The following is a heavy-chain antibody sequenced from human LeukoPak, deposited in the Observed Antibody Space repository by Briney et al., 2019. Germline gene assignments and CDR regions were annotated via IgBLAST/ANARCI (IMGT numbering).Heavy chain of an antibody. J-gene: IGHJ4*02. CDR2: INPNSGDT. D-gene: IGHD6-13*01. V-gene: IGHV1-2*02. Sequence: ASVKVSCKASGYTFTGYYMHWVRQAPGQGLEWMGWINPNSGDTNYAQKFQGRATMTRDTSITTAYMELNSLISDDTAVYYCARAYSGVAAAASRLGSDYWGQGTLVTVSS. CDR3: ARAYSGVAAAASRLGSDY. CDR1: GYTFTGYY.